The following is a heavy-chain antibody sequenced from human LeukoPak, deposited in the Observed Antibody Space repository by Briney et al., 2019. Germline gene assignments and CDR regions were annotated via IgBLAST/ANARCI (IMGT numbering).Heavy chain of an antibody. CDR2: FSGRGGSA. Sequence: GGSLRLSCAASGFTFSDYAMNWVRQAPGKGLEWVSSFSGRGGSAYYADSVKGRFTISRDNSKNTLFLQMNSLRGEDTALYYCGRQEGPWTFLDYWGQGTLVTVSS. CDR3: GRQEGPWTFLDY. V-gene: IGHV3-23*01. CDR1: GFTFSDYA. J-gene: IGHJ4*02. D-gene: IGHD3/OR15-3a*01.